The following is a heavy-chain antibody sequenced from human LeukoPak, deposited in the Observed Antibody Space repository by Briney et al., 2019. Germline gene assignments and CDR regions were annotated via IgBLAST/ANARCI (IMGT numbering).Heavy chain of an antibody. J-gene: IGHJ4*02. CDR2: IRRDGSSI. Sequence: PGGSLRLSCVASGFSFSSHPMHWVRQAPGKGLEWLAYIRRDGSSIQYRDSVRGRFTISRDNARSTLSLQMNNLRVDDTAVYYCAKVLNDGWGHFDSWGQGTLVTVSA. CDR1: GFSFSSHP. D-gene: IGHD7-27*01. V-gene: IGHV3-30*02. CDR3: AKVLNDGWGHFDS.